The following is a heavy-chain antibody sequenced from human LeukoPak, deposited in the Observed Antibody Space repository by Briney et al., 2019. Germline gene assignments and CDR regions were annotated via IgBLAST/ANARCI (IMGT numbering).Heavy chain of an antibody. CDR3: ARGGGEQNYYFDH. J-gene: IGHJ4*02. Sequence: PGGSLRLSCAASGFTFSSYAMNWVRQAPGKGLEWVSGISGSGGSTYYADSVKGRFTISRDNYRNTLYLQMNSLRAEDTAIYYCARGGGEQNYYFDHWGQGTLVTVSS. D-gene: IGHD1/OR15-1a*01. V-gene: IGHV3-23*01. CDR1: GFTFSSYA. CDR2: ISGSGGST.